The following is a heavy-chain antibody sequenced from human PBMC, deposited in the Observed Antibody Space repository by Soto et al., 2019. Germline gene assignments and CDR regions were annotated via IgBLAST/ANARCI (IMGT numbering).Heavy chain of an antibody. J-gene: IGHJ5*02. Sequence: QVQLVQSGAEVKKPGASVKVSCKASGYSFTTYGISWVRQAPGQGLEWMGWISGYNGDTKYVQKLQGSVSITTGKSTDTAYMELRSLRADDTAVYYCARVGYCSRTSCSGWFDPWGQGTLVTVSS. CDR3: ARVGYCSRTSCSGWFDP. D-gene: IGHD2-2*03. CDR1: GYSFTTYG. V-gene: IGHV1-18*01. CDR2: ISGYNGDT.